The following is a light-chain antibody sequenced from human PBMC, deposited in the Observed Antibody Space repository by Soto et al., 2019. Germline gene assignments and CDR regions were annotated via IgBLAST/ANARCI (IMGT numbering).Light chain of an antibody. CDR2: DAS. CDR1: QGVTSS. V-gene: IGKV1-13*02. J-gene: IGKJ1*01. Sequence: AIQLTQSPSSLSASVGDRVTVTCRASQGVTSSLAWYQQKPGKAPKLLIYDASSLESGVPSRFSGSGSGTDFTHTISSLQPEDFATYYCQQYRTYSFGQGSRVEIK. CDR3: QQYRTYS.